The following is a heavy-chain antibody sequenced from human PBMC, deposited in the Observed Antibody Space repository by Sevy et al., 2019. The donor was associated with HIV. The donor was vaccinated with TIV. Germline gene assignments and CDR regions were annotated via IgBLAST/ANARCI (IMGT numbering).Heavy chain of an antibody. J-gene: IGHJ1*01. CDR3: ALERLSSDVAEYFQN. V-gene: IGHV3-30-3*01. CDR1: GFTFSYYS. CDR2: ISYDGGNK. D-gene: IGHD1-1*01. Sequence: GGSLRLSCATSGFTFSYYSMHWVRQAPGKGLEWVSTISYDGGNKHYADSVQGRFSISRDNFKNSLSLQMNSLGVEDTAMYYCALERLSSDVAEYFQNWGQGTLVTVSS.